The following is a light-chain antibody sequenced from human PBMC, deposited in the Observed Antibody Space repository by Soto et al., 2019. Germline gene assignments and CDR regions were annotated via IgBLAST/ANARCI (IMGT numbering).Light chain of an antibody. CDR3: QQRSQT. J-gene: IGKJ4*01. CDR2: DAS. CDR1: QSVSSY. V-gene: IGKV3-11*01. Sequence: EIVLTQSPATLSLSPGERATLSCRASQSVSSYLAWYQQKPGQAPRLLIYDASNRATGIPARFSGSGSGTDFTLTISSLEPEDFAVYYCQQRSQTFGGATKVAIK.